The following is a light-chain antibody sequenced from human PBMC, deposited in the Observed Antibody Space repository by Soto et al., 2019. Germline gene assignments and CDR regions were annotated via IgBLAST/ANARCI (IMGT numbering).Light chain of an antibody. CDR1: QSVSSN. CDR2: GAS. J-gene: IGKJ1*01. CDR3: QEYNDCPRT. Sequence: EIEATQSPSTLSVSPRERPTLXCRASQSVSSNLAWYQQKHGQAPRLLIYGASTRATGIPARFSGSGSETEFALTICSLQSEDFAIYHCQEYNDCPRTFGQGTKVDIK. V-gene: IGKV3D-15*01.